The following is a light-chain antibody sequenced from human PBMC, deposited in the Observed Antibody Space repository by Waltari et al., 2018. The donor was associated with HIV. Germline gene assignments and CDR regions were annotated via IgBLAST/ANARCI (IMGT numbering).Light chain of an antibody. CDR2: RNY. CDR1: TSNVETQW. V-gene: IGLV1-47*01. J-gene: IGLJ3*02. Sequence: QSVLTQPPSASGAPGQTVTISCSGSTSNVETQWVYWDQQLPGTAPKLLIYRNYQRPSGVPDRFSSSKSGASASLIISGLRSEDEADYFCGVWDSTLKQWLFGGRTKLTVL. CDR3: GVWDSTLKQWL.